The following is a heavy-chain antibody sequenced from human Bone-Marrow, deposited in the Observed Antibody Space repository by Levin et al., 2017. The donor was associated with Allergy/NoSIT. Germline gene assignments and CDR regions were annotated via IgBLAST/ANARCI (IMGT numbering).Heavy chain of an antibody. CDR1: GFTFGDYA. CDR2: IRSKAYGGTT. J-gene: IGHJ6*02. D-gene: IGHD5-18*01. Sequence: GGSLRLSCTASGFTFGDYAMSWFRQAPGKGLEWVGFIRSKAYGGTTEYAASVKGRFTISRDDSKNIAYLQMNSLKTEDTAVYYCTRDKPGYSYGLFKYGMDGWGQGTTVTVSS. V-gene: IGHV3-49*03. CDR3: TRDKPGYSYGLFKYGMDG.